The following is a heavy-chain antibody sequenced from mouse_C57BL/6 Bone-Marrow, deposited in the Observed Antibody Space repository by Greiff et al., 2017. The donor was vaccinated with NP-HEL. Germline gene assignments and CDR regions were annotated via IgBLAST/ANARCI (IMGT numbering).Heavy chain of an antibody. J-gene: IGHJ3*01. CDR1: GYSITSGYY. Sequence: EVQRVESGPGLVKPSQSLSLTCSVTGYSITSGYYWNWIRQFPGNKLEWMGYISYDGSNNYNPSLKNRISITRDTSKNQFFLKLNSVTTEDTATYYCARDYYGSSLAYWGQGTLVTVSA. CDR2: ISYDGSN. D-gene: IGHD1-1*01. V-gene: IGHV3-6*01. CDR3: ARDYYGSSLAY.